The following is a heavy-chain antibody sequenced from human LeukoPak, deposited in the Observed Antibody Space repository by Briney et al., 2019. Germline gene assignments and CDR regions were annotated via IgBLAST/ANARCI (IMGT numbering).Heavy chain of an antibody. CDR3: ANGRDYYYSMEV. V-gene: IGHV3-30*02. CDR1: GFTFRTYA. Sequence: GRSLRLSCAASGFTFRTYAMHWVRQAPAKGLHWVAFIHYDETKKYYRDSVEGRFTISRDNSKNTLFLEMNSLRGEDTAIYYCANGRDYYYSMEVWGRGTTVIVSS. J-gene: IGHJ6*03. D-gene: IGHD1-26*01. CDR2: IHYDETKK.